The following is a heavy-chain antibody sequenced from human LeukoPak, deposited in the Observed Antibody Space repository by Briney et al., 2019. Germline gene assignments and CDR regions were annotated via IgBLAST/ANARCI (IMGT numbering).Heavy chain of an antibody. D-gene: IGHD3-22*01. J-gene: IGHJ3*02. CDR1: GFTFSSYA. CDR2: ISYDGSNK. CDR3: ARVPAYHYDSMMVEGDDAFDI. Sequence: GRSLRLSCAASGFTFSSYAMHWVRQAPGKGLEWVAVISYDGSNKYYADSVKGRFTISRDNSKNTLYLQMNSLRAEDTAVYYCARVPAYHYDSMMVEGDDAFDIWGQGTMVTVSS. V-gene: IGHV3-30*01.